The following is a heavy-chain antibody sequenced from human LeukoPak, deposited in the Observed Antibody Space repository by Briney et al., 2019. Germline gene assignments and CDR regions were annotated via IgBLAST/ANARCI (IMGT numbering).Heavy chain of an antibody. CDR2: INPNSGGT. Sequence: ASVKVSCKASGYTFTGYYMHWVRQAPGQGLEWMGWINPNSGGTNYEQKFQGRVTMTRDTSISTAYLQWSSLKASDTAMYYCARLMGIAAAGIDYWGQGTLVTVSS. D-gene: IGHD6-13*01. V-gene: IGHV1-2*02. CDR1: GYTFTGYY. CDR3: ARLMGIAAAGIDY. J-gene: IGHJ4*02.